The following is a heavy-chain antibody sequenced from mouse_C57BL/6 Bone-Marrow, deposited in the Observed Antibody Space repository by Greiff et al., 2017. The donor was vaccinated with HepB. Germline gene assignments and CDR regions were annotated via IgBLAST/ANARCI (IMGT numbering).Heavy chain of an antibody. CDR2: INYDGSST. D-gene: IGHD1-1*01. V-gene: IGHV5-16*01. J-gene: IGHJ1*03. CDR1: GFTFSDYY. CDR3: ARTSYYGSSYWYFDV. Sequence: EVKLVESEGGLVQPGRSMKLSCTASGFTFSDYYMAWVRQVPEKGLEWVANINYDGSSTYYLDSLKSRFIISRDNAKNILYLQMSSLKSEDTATYYCARTSYYGSSYWYFDVWGTGTTVTVSS.